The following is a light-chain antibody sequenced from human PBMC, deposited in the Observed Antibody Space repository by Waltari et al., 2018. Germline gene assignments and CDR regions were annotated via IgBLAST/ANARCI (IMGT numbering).Light chain of an antibody. CDR1: SSDVGTYNL. CDR3: CSYEG. J-gene: IGLJ2*01. V-gene: IGLV2-23*01. Sequence: QSALTQPASVSGSPGQSISISCTGTSSDVGTYNLVSWYQQHPGKPPKLIIYEGTKRPSGVSNRFSGSQSGNTASLTIFGLQADDEADYYCCSYEGFGGGTKLTVL. CDR2: EGT.